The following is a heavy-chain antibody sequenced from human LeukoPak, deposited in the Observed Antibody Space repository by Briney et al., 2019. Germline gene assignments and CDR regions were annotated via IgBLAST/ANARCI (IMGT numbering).Heavy chain of an antibody. V-gene: IGHV3-30*02. D-gene: IGHD3-3*01. J-gene: IGHJ4*02. CDR2: IRYDGSNK. CDR1: GFTFSSYG. Sequence: GGSLRLSCAASGFTFSSYGMHWVRQAPGKGLEWVAFIRYDGSNKYYADSVKGRFTISRDNSKNTLYLQMNSLRAEDTAVYYCARDCYDFWSGYYADPSYFDYWGQGTLVTVSS. CDR3: ARDCYDFWSGYYADPSYFDY.